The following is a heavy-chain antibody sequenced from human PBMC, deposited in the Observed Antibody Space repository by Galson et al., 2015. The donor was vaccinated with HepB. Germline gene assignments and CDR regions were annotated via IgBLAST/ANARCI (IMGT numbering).Heavy chain of an antibody. V-gene: IGHV3-69-1*02. CDR1: GFIFSDAW. CDR3: ARSPAAAAFFDF. J-gene: IGHJ4*02. Sequence: SLRLSCAASGFIFSDAWMSWVRQAPGKGLECVALRDSVKGRFTISRDYSKSTLYLQMNSLRDEDTAIYYCARSPAAAAFFDFWGQGTLLTVSS. D-gene: IGHD6-13*01.